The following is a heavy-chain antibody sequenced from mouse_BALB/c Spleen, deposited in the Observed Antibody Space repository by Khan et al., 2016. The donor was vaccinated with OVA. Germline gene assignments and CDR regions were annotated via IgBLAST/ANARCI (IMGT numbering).Heavy chain of an antibody. D-gene: IGHD2-14*01. CDR2: IISSGYT. Sequence: EVQLQESGPSLVQPSQTLSLTCSVTGDSISSGYWSWIRKFPGNKLEYMGYIISSGYTYYNPSLKSRISITRHTSKNQYYLQLNSVTTEDTATYYCARSTYRYAFAYWGQGTLVTVSA. CDR1: GDSISSGY. CDR3: ARSTYRYAFAY. J-gene: IGHJ3*01. V-gene: IGHV3-8*02.